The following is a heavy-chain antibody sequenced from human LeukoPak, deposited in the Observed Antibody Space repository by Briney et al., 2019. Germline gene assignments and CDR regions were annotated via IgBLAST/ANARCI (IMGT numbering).Heavy chain of an antibody. Sequence: SETLSLTCTVSGGSISSSSYYSGWIRQPPGKGLGWIVCIYYSGSTYNNPSLKSRVTISVDTSKNQYSLKLSSVTAADTAVYYCARHRYDFSVDYWGQGTLVTVSS. D-gene: IGHD2/OR15-2a*01. CDR2: IYYSGST. CDR1: GGSISSSSYY. J-gene: IGHJ4*02. CDR3: ARHRYDFSVDY. V-gene: IGHV4-39*01.